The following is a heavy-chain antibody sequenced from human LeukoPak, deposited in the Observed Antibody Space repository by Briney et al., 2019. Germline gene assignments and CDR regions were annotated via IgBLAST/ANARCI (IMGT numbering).Heavy chain of an antibody. V-gene: IGHV1-2*06. D-gene: IGHD5-12*01. CDR2: INPKTDGR. J-gene: IGHJ5*02. CDR1: GYRFTDYY. Sequence: ASVKVSCKASGYRFTDYYIHWVRQAPGQGLEWLGRINPKTDGREYGQRFQGRVTVTRDTSINTVYLDLTRLRSDDTALYYCARGYSDYDWKVGSWGRGTRLTVSS. CDR3: ARGYSDYDWKVGS.